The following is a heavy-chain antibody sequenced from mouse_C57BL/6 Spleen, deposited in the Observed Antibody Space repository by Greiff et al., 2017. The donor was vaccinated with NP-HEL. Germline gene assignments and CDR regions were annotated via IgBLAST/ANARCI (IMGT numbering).Heavy chain of an antibody. CDR1: GYTFTDYY. J-gene: IGHJ3*01. Sequence: VQLQQSGAELVRPGASVKLSCKASGYTFTDYYINWVKQRPGQGLEWIARIYPGSGNTYYNEKFKGKATLTAEKSSSTAYMQLSSLTSEDSAVYFCARSPDYDGSSWGFAYWGQGTLVTVSA. CDR3: ARSPDYDGSSWGFAY. D-gene: IGHD1-1*01. V-gene: IGHV1-76*01. CDR2: IYPGSGNT.